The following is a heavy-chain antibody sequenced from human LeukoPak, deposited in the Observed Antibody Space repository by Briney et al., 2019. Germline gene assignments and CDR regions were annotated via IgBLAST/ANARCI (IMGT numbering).Heavy chain of an antibody. D-gene: IGHD3-22*01. CDR2: IIPIFGTA. CDR1: GGAFSSYA. Sequence: VASVKVSRKASGGAFSSYAISWVRQAPGQGLEWMGGIIPIFGTANYAQKFQGRVTITADESTSTAYMELSSLRSEDTAVYYCARSKYYYDSSGYYHYWGQGTLVTVSS. V-gene: IGHV1-69*01. CDR3: ARSKYYYDSSGYYHY. J-gene: IGHJ4*02.